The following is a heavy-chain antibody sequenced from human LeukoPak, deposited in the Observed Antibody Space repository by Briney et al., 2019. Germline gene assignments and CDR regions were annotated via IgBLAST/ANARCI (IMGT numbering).Heavy chain of an antibody. V-gene: IGHV4-39*07. CDR2: IYYSGST. Sequence: PSETLSLTCTVSGGSISSSSYYWGWIRQPPGKGLEWIGSIYYSGSTYYSPSLKSRVTISVDKSKNQFSLKLSSVTAADTAVYYCASAPPPPDYYDSSGYYTNWGQGTLVTVSS. J-gene: IGHJ4*02. D-gene: IGHD3-22*01. CDR3: ASAPPPPDYYDSSGYYTN. CDR1: GGSISSSSYY.